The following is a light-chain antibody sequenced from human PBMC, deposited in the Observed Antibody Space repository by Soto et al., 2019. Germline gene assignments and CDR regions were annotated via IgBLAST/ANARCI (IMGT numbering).Light chain of an antibody. CDR2: DNN. CDR1: NSNVGRNY. V-gene: IGLV1-51*01. J-gene: IGLJ3*02. CDR3: GTWDSSLSAWV. Sequence: QSVLTQPPSVSAAPGQKVTISCSGSNSNVGRNYLSWYQQLPGTAPKRLIYDNNKRPSGIPDRFSGSKSGTSATLGITRLQTGDEADYYCGTWDSSLSAWVFGGGTKVTVL.